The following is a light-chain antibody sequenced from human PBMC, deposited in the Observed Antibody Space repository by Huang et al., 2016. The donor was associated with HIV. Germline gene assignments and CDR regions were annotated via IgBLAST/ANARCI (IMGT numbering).Light chain of an antibody. CDR1: QSVTRF. Sequence: DIQMTQSPSSLSASKGNRVTITCRASQSVTRFLNWYQQKTGKAPKLLIYTASDLQSGVPSRFSGSGSGTDFTLTINSLQPDDFATYYCQQSYSVPYTFGQGTKLEIK. CDR2: TAS. V-gene: IGKV1-39*01. J-gene: IGKJ2*01. CDR3: QQSYSVPYT.